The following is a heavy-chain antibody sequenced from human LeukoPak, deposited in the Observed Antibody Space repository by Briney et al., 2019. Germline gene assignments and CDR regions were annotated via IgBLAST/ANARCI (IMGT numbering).Heavy chain of an antibody. CDR2: INPRGTST. J-gene: IGHJ5*02. CDR3: ARDNSIHERGWWFDP. Sequence: ASVKVSCKASGYTFTSYYMHWVRQAPGQGLGWMGLINPRGTSTIYAEKFQGRIIMTRDMSTTTDYMELSSLKSDDTAVYYCARDNSIHERGWWFDPWGQGTLVTVSS. D-gene: IGHD4-23*01. V-gene: IGHV1-46*01. CDR1: GYTFTSYY.